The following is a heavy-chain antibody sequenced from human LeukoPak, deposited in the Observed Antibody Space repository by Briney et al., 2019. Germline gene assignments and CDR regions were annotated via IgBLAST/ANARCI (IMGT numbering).Heavy chain of an antibody. CDR2: ISSSGSII. CDR3: ARVGYDSSGRFDY. V-gene: IGHV3-11*04. J-gene: IGHJ4*02. D-gene: IGHD3-22*01. CDR1: GFTFSDYY. Sequence: GGSLRLSCAASGFTFSDYYMPWIRQAPGKGVEGVSYISSSGSIIYYADSVKGRFIISRDNAKNSLYLQMNSLRAEDTAVYFCARVGYDSSGRFDYWGQGTLVTVSS.